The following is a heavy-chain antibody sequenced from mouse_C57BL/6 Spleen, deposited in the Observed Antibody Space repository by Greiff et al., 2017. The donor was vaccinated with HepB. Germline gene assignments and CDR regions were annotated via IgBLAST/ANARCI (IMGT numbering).Heavy chain of an antibody. CDR3: ARNPLRQLRLGAMDY. Sequence: QVQLKESGPGLVQPSQSLSITCTVSGFSLTSYGVHWVRQSPGKGLEWLGVIWSGGSTDYNAAFISRLSISKDNSKSQVFFKMNSLQADDTAIYYCARNPLRQLRLGAMDYWGQGTSVTVSS. V-gene: IGHV2-2*01. CDR1: GFSLTSYG. D-gene: IGHD3-2*02. CDR2: IWSGGST. J-gene: IGHJ4*01.